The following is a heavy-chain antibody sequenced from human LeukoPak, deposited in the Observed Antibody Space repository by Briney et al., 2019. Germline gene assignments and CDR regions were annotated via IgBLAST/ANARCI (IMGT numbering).Heavy chain of an antibody. D-gene: IGHD6-6*01. CDR2: IYTSGST. J-gene: IGHJ6*03. CDR3: ARDMGLAARSYYYYYMDV. Sequence: SETLSLTCTVSGGSISSYYWSWIRQPAGKGLEWIGRIYTSGSTNYNPSLKSRVTMSVDTSKNQFSLKLSSVTAADTAVYYCARDMGLAARSYYYYYMDVWGKGTTVTVSS. CDR1: GGSISSYY. V-gene: IGHV4-4*07.